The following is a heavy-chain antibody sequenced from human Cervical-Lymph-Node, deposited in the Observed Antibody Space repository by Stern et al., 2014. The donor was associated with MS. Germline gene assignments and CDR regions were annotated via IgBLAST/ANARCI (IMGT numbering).Heavy chain of an antibody. CDR1: GGTFSSYA. Sequence: VQLLESGAEVKKPGSSVKVSCKASGGTFSSYAISWVRQAPGQGLEWMGGIIPIFGTANYAQKFQGRVTITADESTSTAYMELSSLRSEDTAVYYCARRAYSSSWYTGGNPFDYWGQGTLVTVSS. D-gene: IGHD6-13*01. CDR3: ARRAYSSSWYTGGNPFDY. V-gene: IGHV1-69*01. J-gene: IGHJ4*02. CDR2: IIPIFGTA.